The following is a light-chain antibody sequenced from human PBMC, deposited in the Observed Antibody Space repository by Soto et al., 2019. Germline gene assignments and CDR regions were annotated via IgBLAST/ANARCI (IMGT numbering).Light chain of an antibody. V-gene: IGKV1-33*01. CDR1: QDISNY. CDR3: QHHHNLPH. J-gene: IGKJ1*01. Sequence: DIQMTQSPSSLSASVGDRVTLTCQASQDISNYLNWYQQKPGKAPKLLIYDASNLETGVPSRFSGSGSGTDFTFDISSLQPEDVATYYCQHHHNLPHFGQGTKVDIK. CDR2: DAS.